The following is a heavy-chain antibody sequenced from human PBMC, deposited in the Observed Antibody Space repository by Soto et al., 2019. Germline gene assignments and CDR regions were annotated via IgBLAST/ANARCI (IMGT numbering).Heavy chain of an antibody. CDR2: ISWNSGNI. J-gene: IGHJ6*03. CDR1: GFTFDDYA. D-gene: IGHD5-18*01. Sequence: EVQLVESGGGLVQPGRSLRLSCAASGFTFDDYAMHWVRQAPGKGLEWVSGISWNSGNIAYADSVKGRFTISRDNAKNSLYLQMNSLRAEDTAFYYCAKDGYRYGFYNMDVWGKGTTVTVSS. CDR3: AKDGYRYGFYNMDV. V-gene: IGHV3-9*01.